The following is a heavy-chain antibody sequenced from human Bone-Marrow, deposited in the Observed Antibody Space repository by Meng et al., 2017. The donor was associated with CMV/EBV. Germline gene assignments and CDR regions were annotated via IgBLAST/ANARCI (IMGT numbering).Heavy chain of an antibody. D-gene: IGHD2-2*02. CDR2: INPNSGGT. CDR1: GYTFTSYD. CDR3: ARDGGYCSSTSCYTSDYYYYGMDV. Sequence: ASVKVSCKASGYTFTSYDINWVRQAPGQGLGWMGWINPNSGGTNYAQKFQGRVTMTRDTSISTAYMELSRLRSDDTAVYYCARDGGYCSSTSCYTSDYYYYGMDVWGQGTTVTVSS. J-gene: IGHJ6*02. V-gene: IGHV1-2*02.